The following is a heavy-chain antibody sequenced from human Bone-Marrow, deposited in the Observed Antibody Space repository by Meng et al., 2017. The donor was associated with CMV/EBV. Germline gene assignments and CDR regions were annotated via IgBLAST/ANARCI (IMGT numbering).Heavy chain of an antibody. D-gene: IGHD3-22*01. CDR2: IRYDGSNK. Sequence: GGSLRLSCAASGFTFSSYGMHWVRQAPGKGLEWVAFIRYDGSNKYYADSVKGRFTISRDNSKNTLYLQMNNLRAEDTAVYYCAKDPAATSYYYDSSGYYGYWGQGTLVPSPQ. CDR3: AKDPAATSYYYDSSGYYGY. V-gene: IGHV3-30*02. CDR1: GFTFSSYG. J-gene: IGHJ4*02.